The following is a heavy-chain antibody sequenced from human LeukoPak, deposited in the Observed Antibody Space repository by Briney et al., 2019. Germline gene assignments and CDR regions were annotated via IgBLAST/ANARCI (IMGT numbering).Heavy chain of an antibody. CDR2: IYYSGST. CDR3: ARRQSYGYNDSFHI. V-gene: IGHV4-59*01. J-gene: IGHJ3*02. Sequence: SQSLSPTSIVARRSISSYYCGWVRPPPGDGLEWIGYIYYSGSTDYNPSPKSGVTISVDTPKSQFSLQLSSVTAADTAVYYCARRQSYGYNDSFHIWGLGTMVTVSS. CDR1: RRSISSYY. D-gene: IGHD5-18*01.